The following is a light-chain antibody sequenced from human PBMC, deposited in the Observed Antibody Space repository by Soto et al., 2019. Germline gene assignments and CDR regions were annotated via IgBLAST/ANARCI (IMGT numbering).Light chain of an antibody. CDR2: GAS. CDR1: QSVSSSS. J-gene: IGKJ3*01. CDR3: QQYGSSPFT. Sequence: EIVLTQSPGTLSLSPGERATLSCRASQSVSSSSLAWYQQKPGQTPRLLFYGASSRATGIPARFSGSGSGTDFTLTISRLEPEDFSVYYCQQYGSSPFTFGPGTKVDIK. V-gene: IGKV3-20*01.